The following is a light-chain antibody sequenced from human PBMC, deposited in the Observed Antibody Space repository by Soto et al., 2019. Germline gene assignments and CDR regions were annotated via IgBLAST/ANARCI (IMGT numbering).Light chain of an antibody. CDR1: QGISSY. CDR3: RQYYSYPYT. Sequence: ALRMTQSPSSFSASTGDRVTITCRASQGISSYLAWYQQKPGKAPKLLIYAASTLQSGVPSRFSGSGSVTDFTLTISGLQSEDFATYYCRQYYSYPYTFGQGTKLEIK. CDR2: AAS. J-gene: IGKJ2*01. V-gene: IGKV1-8*01.